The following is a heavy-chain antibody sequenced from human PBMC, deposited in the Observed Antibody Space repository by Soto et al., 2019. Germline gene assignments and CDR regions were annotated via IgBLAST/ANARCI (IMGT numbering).Heavy chain of an antibody. D-gene: IGHD4-17*01. J-gene: IGHJ2*01. CDR2: INYSGST. Sequence: QGHLQQWGAGLLKPSETLSLTCAVYGGSFSDYYWSWVRQPPGKGLEWIAEINYSGSTRYNPSLMSRATISSDTSKNQVSLNLSSVTDADTAVYYCVIYADSGWHFNPWGRGTLVTVSS. CDR3: VIYADSGWHFNP. CDR1: GGSFSDYY. V-gene: IGHV4-34*01.